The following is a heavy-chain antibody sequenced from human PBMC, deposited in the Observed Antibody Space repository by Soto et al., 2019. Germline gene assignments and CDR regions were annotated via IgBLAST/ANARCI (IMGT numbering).Heavy chain of an antibody. Sequence: SETLSLTCTVSGGSISSYYWSWIRQPPGKGLEWIGYIYYSGSTNYNPSLKSRVTISVDTSKNQFSLKLSSVTAADTAVYYCARDLSGSYYYYYGMDVWGQGTTVTVS. CDR3: ARDLSGSYYYYYGMDV. D-gene: IGHD1-26*01. CDR1: GGSISSYY. CDR2: IYYSGST. J-gene: IGHJ6*02. V-gene: IGHV4-59*01.